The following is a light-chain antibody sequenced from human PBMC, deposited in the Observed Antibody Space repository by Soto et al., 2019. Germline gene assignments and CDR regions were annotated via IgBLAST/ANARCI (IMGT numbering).Light chain of an antibody. CDR1: QSVSSN. J-gene: IGKJ2*01. V-gene: IGKV3-15*01. Sequence: EIAMTQSPATLSVPPGERATLSCRASQSVSSNLAWYQQKPGQAPRLLIYGASTRATGIPARFSGSGSGTEFTLTISSLQSEDFAVYYCQQYNNWPPYIFGQGTKLEIK. CDR2: GAS. CDR3: QQYNNWPPYI.